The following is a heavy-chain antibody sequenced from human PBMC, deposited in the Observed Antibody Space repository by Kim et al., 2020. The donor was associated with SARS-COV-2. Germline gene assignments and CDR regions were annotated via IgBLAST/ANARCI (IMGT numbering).Heavy chain of an antibody. CDR2: IYSGGST. J-gene: IGHJ5*02. CDR3: ATYYYDSSGYYGGFDP. V-gene: IGHV3-53*04. CDR1: GFTVSSNY. D-gene: IGHD3-22*01. Sequence: GGSLRLSCAASGFTVSSNYMSWVRQAPGKGLEWVSVIYSGGSTYYADSVKGRFTISRHNSKNTLYLQMNSLRAEDTAVYYCATYYYDSSGYYGGFDPWGQGTLVTVSS.